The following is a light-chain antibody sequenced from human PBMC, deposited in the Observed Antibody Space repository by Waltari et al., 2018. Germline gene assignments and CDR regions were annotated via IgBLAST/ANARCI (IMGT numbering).Light chain of an antibody. CDR2: EVN. CDR1: NSDIGNFNL. CDR3: CSYAGSKTYV. V-gene: IGLV2-23*02. Sequence: QSALTQPASVSGSPGQSISLSCSGTNSDIGNFNLVSWYQRHPDKAPKLIIYEVNKRPSGVSHRFYGSKSGNTASLTISGLQAEDEADYYCCSYAGSKTYVFGPGTKVTVL. J-gene: IGLJ1*01.